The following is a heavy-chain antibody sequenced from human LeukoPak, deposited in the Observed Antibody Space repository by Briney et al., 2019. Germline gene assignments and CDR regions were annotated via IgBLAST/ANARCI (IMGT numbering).Heavy chain of an antibody. V-gene: IGHV3-7*01. Sequence: GGSLRLSCVAPRFTSLDFYMRWVPQAPGKGLEWVANIDAAGKDRYYANSVKGRFTISRDNINNSLYLDITSLRAEATATYVCASTMPGVVFNYFDYWGQGVLVPVSS. CDR1: RFTSLDFY. J-gene: IGHJ4*01. D-gene: IGHD3-3*01. CDR3: ASTMPGVVFNYFDY. CDR2: IDAAGKDR.